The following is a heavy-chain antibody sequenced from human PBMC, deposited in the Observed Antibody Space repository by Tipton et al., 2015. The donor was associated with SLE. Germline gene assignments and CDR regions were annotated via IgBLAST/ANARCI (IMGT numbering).Heavy chain of an antibody. CDR2: ISSSGSTI. CDR1: GFTFSSYS. J-gene: IGHJ3*02. CDR3: ARGAAMAGRRAFDI. D-gene: IGHD5-18*01. V-gene: IGHV3-48*04. Sequence: SLRLSCAASGFTFSSYSMSWIRQAPGKGLEWVSYISSSGSTIYYADSVKGRFTISRDNAKNSLYLQMNSLRAEDTAVYYCARGAAMAGRRAFDIWGQGTMVTVSS.